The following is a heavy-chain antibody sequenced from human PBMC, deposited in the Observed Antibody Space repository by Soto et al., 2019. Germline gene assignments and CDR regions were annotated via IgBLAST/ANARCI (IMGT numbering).Heavy chain of an antibody. J-gene: IGHJ3*02. CDR3: ARGGVWKRWLQLGGAFDI. Sequence: QVQLQESGPGLVKPSQTLSLTCTVTGGSISSGGYYWSWIRQHPGKGLEWIGYIYYSGSTYYNPSLKSRVTISVDTSKNQFSLKLSSVTAADTAVYYCARGGVWKRWLQLGGAFDIWGQGTMVTVSS. CDR2: IYYSGST. V-gene: IGHV4-31*03. D-gene: IGHD5-12*01. CDR1: GGSISSGGYY.